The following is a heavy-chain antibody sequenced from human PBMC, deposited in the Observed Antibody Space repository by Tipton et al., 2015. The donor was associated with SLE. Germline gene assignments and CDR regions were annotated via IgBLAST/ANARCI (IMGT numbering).Heavy chain of an antibody. J-gene: IGHJ4*02. CDR1: GFTFSSYD. CDR2: IGTAGDT. D-gene: IGHD3-22*01. Sequence: SLRLSCAASGFTFSSYDMHWVRHATGKGLEWVSAIGTAGDTYYPGSVKGRFTISRENAKNSLYLQMNSLRAGDTAVYYCARGFYYYDSSGYSTVFDYWGQGTLVTVSS. V-gene: IGHV3-13*01. CDR3: ARGFYYYDSSGYSTVFDY.